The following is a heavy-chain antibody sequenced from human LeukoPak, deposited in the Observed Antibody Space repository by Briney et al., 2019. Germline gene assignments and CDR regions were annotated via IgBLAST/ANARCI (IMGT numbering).Heavy chain of an antibody. V-gene: IGHV3-30*03. CDR3: ARARGQLWLAAFVY. CDR2: ISYDGSNK. D-gene: IGHD5-18*01. CDR1: GFTFSSYG. J-gene: IGHJ4*02. Sequence: GRSLRLSCAASGFTFSSYGMHWVRQAPGKGLEWVAVISYDGSNKYYADSVKGRFTISRDNSKNTLYLQMNSLRAEDTAVYYCARARGQLWLAAFVYWGQGTLVTVSS.